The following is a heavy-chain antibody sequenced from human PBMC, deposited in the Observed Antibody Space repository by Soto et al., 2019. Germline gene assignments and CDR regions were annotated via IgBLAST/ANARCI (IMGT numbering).Heavy chain of an antibody. CDR2: MNPNSGNT. Sequence: GASVKVSCKASGYTFTSYDINWVRQATGQGLEWMGWMNPNSGNTGYAQKFQGRVTMTRNTSISTAYMELSSLRSEDTAVYYCAGGRWIAAAGKLPGGTGNWFDPWGQGTLVTVSS. CDR1: GYTFTSYD. V-gene: IGHV1-8*01. CDR3: AGGRWIAAAGKLPGGTGNWFDP. D-gene: IGHD6-13*01. J-gene: IGHJ5*02.